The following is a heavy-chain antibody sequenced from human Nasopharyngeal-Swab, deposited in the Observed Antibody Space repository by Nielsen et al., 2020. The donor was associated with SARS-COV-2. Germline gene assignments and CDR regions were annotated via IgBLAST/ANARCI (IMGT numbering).Heavy chain of an antibody. CDR1: GGSVSSGSYY. Sequence: SETLSLTCTVSGGSVSSGSYYWSWIRQPPGKGLEWIGYIYYSGSTNYNPSLKSRVTISVDTSKNQFSLKLSSVTAADTAVYYCARGRQYQLLFIFVEDAFDIWGQGTIVTVSS. J-gene: IGHJ3*02. D-gene: IGHD2-2*01. CDR3: ARGRQYQLLFIFVEDAFDI. V-gene: IGHV4-61*01. CDR2: IYYSGST.